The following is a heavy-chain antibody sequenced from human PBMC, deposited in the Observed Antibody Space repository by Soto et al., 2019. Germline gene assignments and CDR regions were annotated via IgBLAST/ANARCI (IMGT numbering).Heavy chain of an antibody. CDR2: IWYDGSNK. Sequence: QVQLVESGGGVVQPGRSLRLSCAASGFTFSSYGMHWVRQAPGKGLEWVAVIWYDGSNKYYADPVKGRFTISRDNSKNTLYLQMNSLRAEDTAVYYCARDSYDYSNYEGDGMDVWGQGTTVTVSS. J-gene: IGHJ6*02. V-gene: IGHV3-33*01. D-gene: IGHD4-4*01. CDR1: GFTFSSYG. CDR3: ARDSYDYSNYEGDGMDV.